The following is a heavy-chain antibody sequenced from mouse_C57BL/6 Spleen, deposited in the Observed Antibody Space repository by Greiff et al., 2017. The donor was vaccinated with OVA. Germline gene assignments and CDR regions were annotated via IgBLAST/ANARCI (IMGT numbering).Heavy chain of an antibody. CDR1: GYTFTDYY. D-gene: IGHD1-1*01. CDR3: AREFKIVTTVVERYFDV. CDR2: INPNNGGT. Sequence: EVQLQQSGPELVKPGASVKISCKASGYTFTDYYMNWVKQSHGKSLEWIGDINPNNGGTSYNQKFKGKATLTVDKSSSTAYMELRSLTSEDSAVYYCAREFKIVTTVVERYFDVWGTGTTVTVSS. J-gene: IGHJ1*03. V-gene: IGHV1-26*01.